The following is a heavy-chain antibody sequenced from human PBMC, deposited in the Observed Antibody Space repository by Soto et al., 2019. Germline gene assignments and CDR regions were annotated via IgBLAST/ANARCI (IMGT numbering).Heavy chain of an antibody. CDR1: GGPISSGGYY. D-gene: IGHD2-15*01. Sequence: SETLSLTCTVSGGPISSGGYYWSWIRQHPGKGLEWIGYIYHSGSTYYKPSLKSRVTISADTSNNQFSLNLRSVTAADTAVYYCAGGALYCSGGSCYPEYYYYGLDVWGQGTTVTVSS. CDR2: IYHSGST. CDR3: AGGALYCSGGSCYPEYYYYGLDV. J-gene: IGHJ6*02. V-gene: IGHV4-31*03.